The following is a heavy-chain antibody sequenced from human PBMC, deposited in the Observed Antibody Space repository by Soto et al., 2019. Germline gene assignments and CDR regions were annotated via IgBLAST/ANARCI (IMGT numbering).Heavy chain of an antibody. D-gene: IGHD2-15*01. CDR2: IYHSGST. V-gene: IGHV4-30-2*01. Sequence: QLQLQESGSGLVKPSQTLSLTCAVSGGSISSGGYSWSWIRQPPGKGLEWIGYIYHSGSTYYNPSLKSRVTISVDRSKNQFSLKLSSVTAADTAVYYCARRDNHVVTKNWFDPWGQGTLVTVSS. J-gene: IGHJ5*02. CDR3: ARRDNHVVTKNWFDP. CDR1: GGSISSGGYS.